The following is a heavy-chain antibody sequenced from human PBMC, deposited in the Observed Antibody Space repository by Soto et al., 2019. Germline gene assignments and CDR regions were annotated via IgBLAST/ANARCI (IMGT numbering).Heavy chain of an antibody. V-gene: IGHV1-8*01. CDR2: STSNSGNS. CDR1: GYTLTSYN. J-gene: IGHJ4*02. Sequence: ASVKVSCNASGYTLTSYNINWVRQAPGQGLEWVAGSTSNSGNSDYAQKFQGRLTVTRDTSISTAYMELSSLRSDDTAVYYCVLLGGLDHWGPRTLDTVSS. CDR3: VLLGGLDH. D-gene: IGHD3-3*01.